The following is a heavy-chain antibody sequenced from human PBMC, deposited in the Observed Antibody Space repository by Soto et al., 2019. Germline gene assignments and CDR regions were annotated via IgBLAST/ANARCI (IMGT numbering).Heavy chain of an antibody. CDR1: GFTISSYE. J-gene: IGHJ3*02. CDR2: TSSSGNHI. D-gene: IGHD6-13*01. CDR3: AREVKSAGGPDGFDI. V-gene: IGHV3-21*01. Sequence: PGGSLRLSCAASGFTISSYEMNWVRQAPGKGLQWVSATSSSGNHIYYADSLKGRFTISRDNAKNSLYLQMNSLRAEDTAVYYCAREVKSAGGPDGFDIWGQGTMVTV.